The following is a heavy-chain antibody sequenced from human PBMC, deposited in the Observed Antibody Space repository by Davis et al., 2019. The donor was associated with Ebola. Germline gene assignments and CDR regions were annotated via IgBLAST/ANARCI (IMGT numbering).Heavy chain of an antibody. CDR2: ISNDGTNK. CDR1: GFTFSDYA. J-gene: IGHJ6*02. Sequence: GESLKISCAASGFTFSDYATHWVRQAPGKGLEWVAVISNDGTNKLYADAAKGRFTISRDNSKNTLFLQMNSLRPEDTALYYCARDHLQYFGSGSLDVWGQGTTVTVSS. V-gene: IGHV3-30*01. D-gene: IGHD3-10*01. CDR3: ARDHLQYFGSGSLDV.